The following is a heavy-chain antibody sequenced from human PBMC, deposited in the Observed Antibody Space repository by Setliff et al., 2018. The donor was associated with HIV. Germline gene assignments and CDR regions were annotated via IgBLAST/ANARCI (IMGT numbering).Heavy chain of an antibody. CDR3: ARSSYDILTGYYKALEY. CDR2: IIPILGIT. V-gene: IGHV1-69*10. J-gene: IGHJ4*02. D-gene: IGHD3-9*01. Sequence: ASVKVSCKASGGSFSSYGISWVRQAPGQGLEWMGGIIPILGITNYAQKFQGRITISADKSTSTVSMELSSLRSGDTAVYHCARSSYDILTGYYKALEYWGQGTLVTVSS. CDR1: GGSFSSYG.